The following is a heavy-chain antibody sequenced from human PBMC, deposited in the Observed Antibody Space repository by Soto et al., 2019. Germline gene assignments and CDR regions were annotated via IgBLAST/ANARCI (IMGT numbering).Heavy chain of an antibody. D-gene: IGHD3-10*01. J-gene: IGHJ6*02. CDR1: GFTFSDYY. CDR3: ARAQLFSYYYYYGMDV. CDR2: ISSSGSTI. Sequence: GGSLRLSCAASGFTFSDYYMSWIRQAPGKGLEWVSYISSSGSTIYYADSVKGRFTISRDNAKNSLYLQMNSLRAEDTAVYYCARAQLFSYYYYYGMDVWGQGITVTVSS. V-gene: IGHV3-11*01.